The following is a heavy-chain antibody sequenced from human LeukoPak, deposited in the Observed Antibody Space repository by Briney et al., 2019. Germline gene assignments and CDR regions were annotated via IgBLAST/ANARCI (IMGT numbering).Heavy chain of an antibody. CDR3: ASRYSSSWYDAFDI. Sequence: GGSLRLSCAASGFTFSSYWLHWVRPAPGRGLVWVSRINSYESSTSYADSVKGRFTISRDNAKNTLYLQMNSLRAEDTAVYYCASRYSSSWYDAFDIWGQGTMVTVSS. CDR1: GFTFSSYW. D-gene: IGHD6-13*01. CDR2: INSYESST. V-gene: IGHV3-74*01. J-gene: IGHJ3*02.